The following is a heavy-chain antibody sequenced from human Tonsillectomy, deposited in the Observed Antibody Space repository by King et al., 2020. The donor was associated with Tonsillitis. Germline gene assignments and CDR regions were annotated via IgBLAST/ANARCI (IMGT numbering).Heavy chain of an antibody. D-gene: IGHD3-10*01. V-gene: IGHV3-23*04. J-gene: IGHJ1*01. CDR1: GFTFSNFA. CDR2: ISGSGGST. Sequence: DVQLVESGGGLVQPGGSLRLSCAASGFTFSNFAMAWVRQAPGKGLEWVSGISGSGGSTDYVDSVKGRFTTSRDNSRNTLYLQMNSLRAEDTAVYFCAKAATGILGITEYFQLWGQGILVTVSS. CDR3: AKAATGILGITEYFQL.